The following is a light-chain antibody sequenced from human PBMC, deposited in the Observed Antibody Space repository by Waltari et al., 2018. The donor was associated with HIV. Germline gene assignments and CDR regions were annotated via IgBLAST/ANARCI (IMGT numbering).Light chain of an antibody. V-gene: IGLV3-19*01. Sequence: SSELTQDPAVSVALGQTVRITCQGDSLRTSYASWYQQKPGQAPVLVFFGKNNRPSGIPDRFSGSTSGNTASLTITGAQAEDEADYYCNSRDSSGNLWVFGGGTKLTVL. CDR1: SLRTSY. J-gene: IGLJ3*02. CDR2: GKN. CDR3: NSRDSSGNLWV.